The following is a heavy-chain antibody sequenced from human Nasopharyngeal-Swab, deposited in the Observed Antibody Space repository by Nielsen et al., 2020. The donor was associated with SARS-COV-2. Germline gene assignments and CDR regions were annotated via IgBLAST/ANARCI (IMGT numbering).Heavy chain of an antibody. CDR2: INPSGGST. CDR1: GYTFTSYY. J-gene: IGHJ6*02. D-gene: IGHD3-9*01. V-gene: IGHV1-46*01. Sequence: SVRVSCKASGYTFTSYYMHWVRQAPGQGLEWMGIINPSGGSTSYAQKFQGRVTMTRDTSTSTVYMELSSLRSEDTAVYYCARMLRYFDWLSKYGMDVWGQGTTVTVSS. CDR3: ARMLRYFDWLSKYGMDV.